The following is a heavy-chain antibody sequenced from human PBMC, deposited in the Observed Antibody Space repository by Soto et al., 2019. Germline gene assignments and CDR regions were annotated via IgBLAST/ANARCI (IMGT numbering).Heavy chain of an antibody. V-gene: IGHV3-11*01. CDR2: ISSSGTAT. Sequence: QVQLVESGGGXVRPGGXXXXXXXXXXXXXRDXXXSWIRQAPGKGLEWVSCISSSGTATYYADSVKGRFTISRDNAKNSLYVEMNSLRVEDTAVYYCARKGPRAARPNHWGQGTLVTVSS. J-gene: IGHJ5*02. CDR3: ARKGPRAARPNH. D-gene: IGHD6-6*01. CDR1: XXXXRDXX.